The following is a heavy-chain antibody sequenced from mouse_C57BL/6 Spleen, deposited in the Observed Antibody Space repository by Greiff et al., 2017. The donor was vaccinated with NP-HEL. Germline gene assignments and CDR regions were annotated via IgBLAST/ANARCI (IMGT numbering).Heavy chain of an antibody. V-gene: IGHV1-64*01. D-gene: IGHD3-2*02. Sequence: QVQLQQPGAELVKPGASVKLSCKASGYTFTSYWMHWVKQRPGQGLEWIGMIHPNSGSTNYNAKFKSKATLTVDKSSSTAYMQLSSLTSEDSAVYYCASAGTAQASKGYFDVWGTGTTVTVSS. CDR2: IHPNSGST. J-gene: IGHJ1*03. CDR1: GYTFTSYW. CDR3: ASAGTAQASKGYFDV.